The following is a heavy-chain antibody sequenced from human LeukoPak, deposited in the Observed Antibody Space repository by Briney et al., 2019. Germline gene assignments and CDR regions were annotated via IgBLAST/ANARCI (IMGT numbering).Heavy chain of an antibody. CDR3: ARAVAAARGVNYFDY. CDR2: IGTPGDT. V-gene: IGHV3-13*01. CDR1: GFTFSSYW. J-gene: IGHJ4*02. Sequence: PGGSLRLSCAASGFTFSSYWMSWVRQVTGKYLEWVSAIGTPGDTYYPGSVKGRFTISRENAKNSLYLQMNSLRAGDTAVYYCARAVAAARGVNYFDYWGQGTLVTVSS. D-gene: IGHD3-10*01.